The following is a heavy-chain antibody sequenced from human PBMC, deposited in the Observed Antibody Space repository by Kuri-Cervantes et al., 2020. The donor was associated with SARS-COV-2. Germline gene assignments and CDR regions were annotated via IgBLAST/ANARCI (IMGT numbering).Heavy chain of an antibody. V-gene: IGHV4-39*01. CDR3: ARQPVVVVSATPFGYFDI. CDR2: IYYNGRS. J-gene: IGHJ4*02. Sequence: SETMSLTCTVSGGSISSSCYYWGWIRQPPGQGLEWIASIYYNGRSYYNPYLESRFDITLDTAKNTLSLKLSSMTAADTAVYYCARQPVVVVSATPFGYFDIWGQGTQVTVSS. D-gene: IGHD2-15*01. CDR1: GGSISSSCYY.